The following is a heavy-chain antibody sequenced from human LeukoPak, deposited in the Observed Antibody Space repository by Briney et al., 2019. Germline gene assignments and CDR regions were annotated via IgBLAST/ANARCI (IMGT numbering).Heavy chain of an antibody. J-gene: IGHJ4*02. CDR3: ARAPLSPYHYDPQRPKGYFDY. CDR1: GFTVSSNY. D-gene: IGHD3-22*01. CDR2: IYSDGST. Sequence: GGSLRLSCAGSGFTVSSNYMSWVRQAPGKGLEWVSVIYSDGSTYYADSVKGRFTISRDDSKNTLYLQMNSLRAEDTAVYYCARAPLSPYHYDPQRPKGYFDYWGQGTLVTVSS. V-gene: IGHV3-66*01.